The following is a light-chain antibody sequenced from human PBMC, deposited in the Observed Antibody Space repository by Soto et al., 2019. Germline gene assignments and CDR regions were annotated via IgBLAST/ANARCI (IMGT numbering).Light chain of an antibody. CDR1: QSVSSN. J-gene: IGKJ2*01. Sequence: EIVMTQSPANLSVSPGERATLSCRASQSVSSNLAWYQQKPGQGPRLLIYGSTTRATSIAARISGSGSGTEFTLTINSLQSEDFAVYYCQHYNKWHPYTFGQGTKLEIK. CDR2: GST. CDR3: QHYNKWHPYT. V-gene: IGKV3-15*01.